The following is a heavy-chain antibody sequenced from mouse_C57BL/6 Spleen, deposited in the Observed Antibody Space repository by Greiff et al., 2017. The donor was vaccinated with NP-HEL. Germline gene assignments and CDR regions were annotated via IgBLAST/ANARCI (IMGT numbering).Heavy chain of an antibody. CDR3: TSYYGSSPYYAMDY. CDR1: GYTFTDYE. CDR2: IDPETGGT. Sequence: VQLQQSGAELVRPGASVTLSCKASGYTFTDYEMHWVKQTPVHGLEWIGAIDPETGGTAYNQKFKGKAILTADKSSSTAYMEPRSLTSEDSAVYYCTSYYGSSPYYAMDYWGQGTSVTVSS. D-gene: IGHD1-1*01. J-gene: IGHJ4*01. V-gene: IGHV1-15*01.